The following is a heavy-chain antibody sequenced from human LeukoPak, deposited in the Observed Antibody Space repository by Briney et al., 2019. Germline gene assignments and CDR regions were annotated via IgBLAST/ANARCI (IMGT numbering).Heavy chain of an antibody. V-gene: IGHV1-18*01. D-gene: IGHD6-6*01. J-gene: IGHJ5*02. CDR2: ISAYNGNT. CDR3: ARDSSSSSNWFDP. Sequence: ASVKVSCKASGYTFTNYGISWVRQAPGQGLEWMGWISAYNGNTNYAQNLQGRVTMTTDTSTTTAYVELRSLRSDDTAVYYCARDSSSSSNWFDPWGQGTLVTVSS. CDR1: GYTFTNYG.